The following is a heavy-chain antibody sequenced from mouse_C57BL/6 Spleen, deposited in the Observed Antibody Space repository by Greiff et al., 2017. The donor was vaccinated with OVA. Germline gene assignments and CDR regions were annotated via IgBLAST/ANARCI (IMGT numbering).Heavy chain of an antibody. D-gene: IGHD2-3*01. V-gene: IGHV5-9-1*02. J-gene: IGHJ1*03. CDR1: GFTFSSYA. Sequence: EVKLVESGEGLVKPGGSLKLSCAASGFTFSSYAMSWVRQTPEKRLEWVAYISSGGDYIYYADTVKGRVTISRDNARNTLYLQMSSLKSEDTAMYYCTRWDGYFWYFDVWGTGTTVTVSS. CDR2: ISSGGDYI. CDR3: TRWDGYFWYFDV.